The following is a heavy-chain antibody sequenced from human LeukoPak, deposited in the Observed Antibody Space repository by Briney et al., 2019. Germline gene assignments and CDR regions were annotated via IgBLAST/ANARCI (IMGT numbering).Heavy chain of an antibody. CDR3: ARVAAWDSSGYLFEY. CDR2: INSAGSST. Sequence: GGSLRLSCAASGFTFSGYWMHWVRQAPGKGLVWVSRINSAGSSTSYADSVKGRFTISRENAKNTLYLQMNSLRAEDPAVYYCARVAAWDSSGYLFEYWGQGTLVTVSS. D-gene: IGHD3-22*01. CDR1: GFTFSGYW. J-gene: IGHJ4*02. V-gene: IGHV3-74*01.